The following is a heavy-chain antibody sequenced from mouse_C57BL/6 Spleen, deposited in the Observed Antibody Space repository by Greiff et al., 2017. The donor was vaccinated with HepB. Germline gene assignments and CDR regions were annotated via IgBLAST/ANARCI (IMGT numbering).Heavy chain of an antibody. CDR1: GYTFTSYW. D-gene: IGHD1-1*01. CDR2: IDPSDSYT. J-gene: IGHJ1*03. Sequence: QVQLQQPGAELVMPGASVKLSCKASGYTFTSYWMHWVKQRPGQGLEWIGEIDPSDSYTYYNQKFKGKSTLTVDKSSSTAYMQLSSLTSEDSAVYYCARRDYGSSPYWYFDVWGTGTTVTVSS. CDR3: ARRDYGSSPYWYFDV. V-gene: IGHV1-69*01.